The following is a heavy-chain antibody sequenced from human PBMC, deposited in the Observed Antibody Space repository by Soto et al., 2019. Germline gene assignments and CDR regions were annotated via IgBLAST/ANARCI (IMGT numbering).Heavy chain of an antibody. CDR2: ISTYSGNT. V-gene: IGHV1-18*03. Sequence: QVHLVQSGGEVKKPGASVKVSCKASGYRFSSYGICWVRQAPGQGLQWMGWISTYSGNTNFAQDFRDRLTMTTDTSTNTAYMELRSLRSDDMAVYYCGRVNDGVYYDSSGYYDFWGQGTLVTVSS. CDR1: GYRFSSYG. J-gene: IGHJ4*02. CDR3: GRVNDGVYYDSSGYYDF. D-gene: IGHD3-22*01.